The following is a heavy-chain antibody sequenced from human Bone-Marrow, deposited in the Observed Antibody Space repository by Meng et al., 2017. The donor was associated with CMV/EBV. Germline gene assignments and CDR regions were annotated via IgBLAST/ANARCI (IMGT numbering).Heavy chain of an antibody. J-gene: IGHJ6*02. CDR1: GYTFTDYF. CDR3: ARDGGCSSTSCFQRHYYYYYGMDV. CDR2: INPNSGGT. V-gene: IGHV1-2*02. D-gene: IGHD2-2*01. Sequence: ASVKVSCKASGYTFTDYFMHWVRQAPGQGLEWMEWINPNSGGTNYAQKFQGRVTMTRDTSISTAYMELSRLRSDDTAVYYCARDGGCSSTSCFQRHYYYYYGMDVWGQGTTVTVSS.